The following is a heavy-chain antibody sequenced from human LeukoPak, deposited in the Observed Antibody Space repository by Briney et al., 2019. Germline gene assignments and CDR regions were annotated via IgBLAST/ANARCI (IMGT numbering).Heavy chain of an antibody. D-gene: IGHD2-15*01. J-gene: IGHJ4*02. CDR3: ARNWCSGGSCYPYFDY. V-gene: IGHV4-59*01. CDR2: IYYSGST. CDR1: GGSISSYY. Sequence: PSETLSLTCTVSGGSISSYYWSWIRQPPGKGLEWIGYIYYSGSTNYNPSLKSRVTISVDTSKNQFSLKLSSVTAADTAVCYCARNWCSGGSCYPYFDYWGQGTLVTVSS.